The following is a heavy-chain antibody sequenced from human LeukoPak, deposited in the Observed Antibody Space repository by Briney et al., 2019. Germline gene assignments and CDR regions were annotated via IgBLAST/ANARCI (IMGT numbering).Heavy chain of an antibody. D-gene: IGHD3-10*01. CDR1: GFSFRSYS. J-gene: IGHJ4*02. V-gene: IGHV3-48*04. CDR3: VRGGQGRGDYFDY. CDR2: IGGGGDAI. Sequence: GRSLRLSCAASGFSFRSYSLNWVRQSPGKGLEWISYIGGGGDAIYYADSVRGHFTISRDNAKNSVYLQMNSLRVEDTAVYYCVRGGQGRGDYFDYWGQGTLVTVSS.